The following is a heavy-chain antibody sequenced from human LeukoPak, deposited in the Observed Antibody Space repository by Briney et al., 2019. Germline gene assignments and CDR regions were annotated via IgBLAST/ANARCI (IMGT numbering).Heavy chain of an antibody. D-gene: IGHD4-17*01. CDR2: INHSGST. J-gene: IGHJ4*02. CDR1: GGSFSGYY. CDR3: ARSRGYGFDY. Sequence: PSETLSLTCAVYGGSFSGYYWSWIRQPPGKGLEWIGEINHSGSTNYNPSLKSRVTISVDTSKNQFSLKLSSVTAADTAVYYCARSRGYGFDYWGQGTLVTVSS. V-gene: IGHV4-34*01.